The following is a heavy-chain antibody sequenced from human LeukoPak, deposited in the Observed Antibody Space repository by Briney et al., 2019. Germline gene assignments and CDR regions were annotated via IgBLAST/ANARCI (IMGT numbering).Heavy chain of an antibody. CDR2: INHSGST. J-gene: IGHJ6*02. Sequence: PSETLSLTCAVYGGSFSGYYWSWIRQPPGKGLEWIGEINHSGSTNYNPSLKSRVTISVDTSKNQFSQKLSSVTAADTAVYYCGGLPSLHYYGMDVWGQGTTVTVSS. CDR3: GGLPSLHYYGMDV. CDR1: GGSFSGYY. V-gene: IGHV4-34*01. D-gene: IGHD2-15*01.